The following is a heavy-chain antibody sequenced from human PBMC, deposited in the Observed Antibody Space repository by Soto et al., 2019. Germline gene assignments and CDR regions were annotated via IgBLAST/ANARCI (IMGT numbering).Heavy chain of an antibody. CDR1: VFTFGDYA. V-gene: IGHV3-9*01. J-gene: IGHJ4*02. D-gene: IGHD5-12*01. CDR3: ARDPKRRDGYNFDS. Sequence: SLRXSCAASVFTFGDYAMHWVRQVPGKGLEWVSYINWNGEREDYADSVKGRFTVSRDNAKKVLFLQMSSLRVDDTAVYYCARDPKRRDGYNFDSWGRGALVTVSS. CDR2: INWNGERE.